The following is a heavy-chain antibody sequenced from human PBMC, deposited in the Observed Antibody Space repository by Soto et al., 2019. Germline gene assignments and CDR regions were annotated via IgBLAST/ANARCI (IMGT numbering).Heavy chain of an antibody. J-gene: IGHJ6*02. D-gene: IGHD1-1*01. V-gene: IGHV3-11*01. CDR3: ARENWTFYYYYGMDV. CDR2: ISSSGSTI. Sequence: GGSLRLSCAASGFTFSDYYMSWIRQAPGKGLEWVSYISSSGSTIYYADSVKGRFTISGDNAKNSLYLQMNSLRAEDTAVYYCARENWTFYYYYGMDVWGQGTKVTVSS. CDR1: GFTFSDYY.